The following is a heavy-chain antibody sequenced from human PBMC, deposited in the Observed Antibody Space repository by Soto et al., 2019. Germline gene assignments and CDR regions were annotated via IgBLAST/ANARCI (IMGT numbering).Heavy chain of an antibody. Sequence: QVQLQESGPGLVKPSETLSLTCTVSGGSIRSYYWSWIRQPPGKGLEWIGYIYYSGSTNYNPSLRXXAXXPEDTSKNQFSLKLSSVTAADTAVYYCARTYGSGSYSTCDFWGQGTLVTVSS. V-gene: IGHV4-59*08. D-gene: IGHD3-10*01. CDR2: IYYSGST. J-gene: IGHJ4*02. CDR1: GGSIRSYY. CDR3: ARTYGSGSYSTCDF.